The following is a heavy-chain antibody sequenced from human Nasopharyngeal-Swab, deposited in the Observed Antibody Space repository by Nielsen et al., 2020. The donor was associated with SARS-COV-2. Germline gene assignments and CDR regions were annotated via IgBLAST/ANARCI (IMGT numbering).Heavy chain of an antibody. CDR3: ARLGCTSISCHIDH. J-gene: IGHJ4*02. Sequence: SGPTLVKPTEPLTLTCTVSGFSLTTDTTGVTWIRQPPGKALEWLAVTFSNDEKSYSASLKSRLTISKDTSKSQVVLTMANMVPVDTATYYCARLGCTSISCHIDHWGQGTLVTVSS. CDR1: GFSLTTDTTG. D-gene: IGHD2-2*01. CDR2: TFSNDEK. V-gene: IGHV2-26*01.